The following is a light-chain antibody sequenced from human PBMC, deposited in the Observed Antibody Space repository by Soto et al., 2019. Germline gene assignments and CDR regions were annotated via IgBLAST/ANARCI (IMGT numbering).Light chain of an antibody. CDR1: QSISNY. CDR3: QKYHGPSRT. V-gene: IGKV1-27*01. CDR2: AAS. Sequence: DIQMTQAPSSLSASVGDRVTITCRASQSISNYLAWYQQKPGKVPKLLIYAASTWQSGVPSRFSGSGSGTDFTLTISSLQPEDVATYYCQKYHGPSRTFGQGTKVAIK. J-gene: IGKJ1*01.